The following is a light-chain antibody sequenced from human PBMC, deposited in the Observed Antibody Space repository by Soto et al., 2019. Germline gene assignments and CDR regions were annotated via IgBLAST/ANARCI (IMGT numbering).Light chain of an antibody. J-gene: IGKJ1*01. Sequence: DIQMTQSPSTLSAYVGDRVTITCRASQSIGRWLAWYQQKPGKAPKLLIYEASSLESGVSSRFSGSGSGTEFTLTITSLQPDDFATYYCQQYESYRTFGPGTKVDIK. CDR1: QSIGRW. CDR2: EAS. V-gene: IGKV1-5*03. CDR3: QQYESYRT.